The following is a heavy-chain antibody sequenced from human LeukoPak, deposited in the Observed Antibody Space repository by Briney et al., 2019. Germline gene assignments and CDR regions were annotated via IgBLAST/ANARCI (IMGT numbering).Heavy chain of an antibody. CDR1: GDSISSYY. J-gene: IGHJ5*02. V-gene: IGHV4-59*12. D-gene: IGHD6-19*01. Sequence: PSETLSLTCTVSGDSISSYYWSWIRQPPGKGLEWIGYFSYSGRTNYNPSLKSRVTISLDTSQNQVSLKLSSVTAADTAVYYCATNVEDSSGWSYNWFDPWGQGTLVTVSS. CDR2: FSYSGRT. CDR3: ATNVEDSSGWSYNWFDP.